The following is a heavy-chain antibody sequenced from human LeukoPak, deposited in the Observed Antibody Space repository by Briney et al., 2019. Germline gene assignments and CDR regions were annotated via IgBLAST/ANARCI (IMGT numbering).Heavy chain of an antibody. V-gene: IGHV3-66*01. CDR2: LYSDGRT. Sequence: PGGSLRLSCAASGFTFSSNYMSWVRQAPGKGLEWVSVLYSDGRTYYAYSVRGRFTISRDNSKNTLYLQMNSLTAEDTAVYYCATIVPDVVATLTFDYWGQGTLVTVSS. J-gene: IGHJ4*02. CDR3: ATIVPDVVATLTFDY. CDR1: GFTFSSNY. D-gene: IGHD2-15*01.